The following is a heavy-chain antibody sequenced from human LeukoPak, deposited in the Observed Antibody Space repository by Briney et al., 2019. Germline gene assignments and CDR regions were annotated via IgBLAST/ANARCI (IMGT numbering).Heavy chain of an antibody. D-gene: IGHD1-26*01. V-gene: IGHV4-4*07. CDR3: ARGAVGATPHVALDI. CDR2: IYSSGST. CDR1: GGSIRNYY. J-gene: IGHJ3*02. Sequence: SETLSLTCTVSGGSIRNYYWNWIRQPAGKGLEYIGRIYSSGSTNYNPSLKSRVTMSVDTSKNQFSLKLTSVTAADTAIYYCARGAVGATPHVALDIWGQGTMVTVSS.